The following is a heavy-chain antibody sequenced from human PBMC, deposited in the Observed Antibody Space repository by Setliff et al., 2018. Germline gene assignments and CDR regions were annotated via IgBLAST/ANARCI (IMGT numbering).Heavy chain of an antibody. CDR3: ARVRSYGSGNYYYYYYDMDV. J-gene: IGHJ6*02. V-gene: IGHV4-4*07. Sequence: SETLSLTCTVSGDSISSYYWSWIRQPAGKGLEWIGRIYTSGSTNYNPSLKSRVTISVDTSKNQFSLKLSSVTAADTAVYYCARVRSYGSGNYYYYYYDMDVWGQGTTVTVSS. D-gene: IGHD3-10*01. CDR2: IYTSGST. CDR1: GDSISSYY.